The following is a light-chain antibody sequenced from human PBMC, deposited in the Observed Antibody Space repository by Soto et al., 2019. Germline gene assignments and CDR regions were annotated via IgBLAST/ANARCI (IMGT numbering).Light chain of an antibody. CDR2: TTS. Sequence: DIQMTQSPSSLSASVGDRVTITCRASQSIRSYLNWYQQKPGKAPKLLIYTTSNLQSDVPSRFSGSGSGTDFTLTINNLQPGDFATYFCQQAFSRPRTFGQGTTVEIK. CDR3: QQAFSRPRT. CDR1: QSIRSY. V-gene: IGKV1-39*01. J-gene: IGKJ1*01.